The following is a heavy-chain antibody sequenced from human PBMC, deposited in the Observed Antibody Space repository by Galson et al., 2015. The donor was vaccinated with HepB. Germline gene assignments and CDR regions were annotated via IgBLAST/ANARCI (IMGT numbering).Heavy chain of an antibody. CDR1: GGTFSSYA. J-gene: IGHJ5*02. D-gene: IGHD6-13*01. CDR3: AREVGTYSSSWYWFDP. V-gene: IGHV1-69*13. CDR2: IIPIFGTA. Sequence: SVKVSCKASGGTFSSYAISWVRQAPGQGLEWMGGIIPIFGTANYAQKFQGRVTITADESTSTAYMELSSLRSEDTAVYYCAREVGTYSSSWYWFDPWGQGTLVTVSS.